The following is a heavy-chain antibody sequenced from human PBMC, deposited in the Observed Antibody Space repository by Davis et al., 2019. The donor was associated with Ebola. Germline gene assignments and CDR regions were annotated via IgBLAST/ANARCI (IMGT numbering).Heavy chain of an antibody. V-gene: IGHV3-23*01. CDR3: ARYSGSYHVLLGYYGMDV. Sequence: PGGSLRLSCAASGFTFSSYAMSWVRQAPGKGLEWVSAISGSGGSTYYADSVKGRFTISRDNSKNTLYLQMNSLRAEDTAVYYCARYSGSYHVLLGYYGMDVWGQGTTVTVSS. D-gene: IGHD1-26*01. CDR1: GFTFSSYA. J-gene: IGHJ6*02. CDR2: ISGSGGST.